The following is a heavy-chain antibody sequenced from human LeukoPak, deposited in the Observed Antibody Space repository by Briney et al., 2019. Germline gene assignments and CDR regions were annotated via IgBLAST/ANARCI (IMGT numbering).Heavy chain of an antibody. J-gene: IGHJ4*02. V-gene: IGHV3-23*01. CDR3: AKDLDCSSTTCYPDF. Sequence: PGGSLRLSCAASGFTFSNAWMSWVRQAPGKGLEWVSAISGSGGSTYYADSVKGRFTISRDSSKNTLYLQMNSLRAEDTAVYYCAKDLDCSSTTCYPDFWGQGTLVTVSS. D-gene: IGHD2-2*01. CDR1: GFTFSNAW. CDR2: ISGSGGST.